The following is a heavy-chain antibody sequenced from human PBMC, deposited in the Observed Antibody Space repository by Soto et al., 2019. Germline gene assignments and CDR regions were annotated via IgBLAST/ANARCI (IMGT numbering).Heavy chain of an antibody. CDR1: GYTFTSYG. D-gene: IGHD3-10*01. CDR2: ISAYNGNT. CDR3: ARESRGRRFGELFAYFDY. J-gene: IGHJ4*02. V-gene: IGHV1-18*04. Sequence: GASVKVSCKASGYTFTSYGISWVRQAPGQGLEWMGWISAYNGNTNYAQKLQGRVTMTTDTSTSTAYMELRSLRSDDTAVYYCARESRGRRFGELFAYFDYWGQGTLVTVSS.